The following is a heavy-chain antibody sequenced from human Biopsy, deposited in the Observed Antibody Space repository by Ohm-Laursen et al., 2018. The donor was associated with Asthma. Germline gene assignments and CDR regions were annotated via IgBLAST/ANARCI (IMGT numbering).Heavy chain of an antibody. CDR2: IYKSGQV. CDR3: ARQKLVAAEGPFEM. Sequence: SDTLSLTCAVSGGSISNTNWWSWVRQPPGKGLEWIGNIYKSGQVYYNLSLKSRVTISVDTSKNQFSLQLRSVTAADTAVYYCARQKLVAAEGPFEMWGQETMVIVSS. CDR1: GGSISNTNW. J-gene: IGHJ3*02. D-gene: IGHD1-26*01. V-gene: IGHV4-4*02.